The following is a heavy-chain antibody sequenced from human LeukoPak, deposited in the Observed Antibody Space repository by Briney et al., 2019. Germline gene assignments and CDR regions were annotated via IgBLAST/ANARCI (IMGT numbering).Heavy chain of an antibody. Sequence: SETLSLTCAVYGGSFSSYYWSWIRQPPGKGLEWIGYIYYSGSTNYNPSLKSRVTISVDTSKNQFSLKLSSVTAADTAVYYCARDRYYYDSSGYSPRFDYWGQGTLVTVSS. V-gene: IGHV4-59*12. CDR1: GGSFSSYY. D-gene: IGHD3-22*01. J-gene: IGHJ4*02. CDR2: IYYSGST. CDR3: ARDRYYYDSSGYSPRFDY.